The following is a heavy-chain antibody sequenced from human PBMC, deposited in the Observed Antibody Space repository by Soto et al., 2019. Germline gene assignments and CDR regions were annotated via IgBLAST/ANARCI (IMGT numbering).Heavy chain of an antibody. CDR2: ISYDGRHK. CDR3: VKDGSSGWPYYYGLDV. J-gene: IGHJ6*02. CDR1: GFTFSSYG. D-gene: IGHD6-19*01. V-gene: IGHV3-30*18. Sequence: QVQLVESGGGVVQPGRSLRLSCAASGFTFSSYGMHWVRQAPGKGLEWVAVISYDGRHKYHADSVKGRFTISRDNSKNTLYLQMSSLRAEDTAVYYCVKDGSSGWPYYYGLDVWGQGTTVTVSS.